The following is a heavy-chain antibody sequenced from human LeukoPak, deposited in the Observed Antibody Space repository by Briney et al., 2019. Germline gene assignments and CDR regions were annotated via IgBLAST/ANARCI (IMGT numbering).Heavy chain of an antibody. J-gene: IGHJ4*02. CDR2: INSDGSST. CDR3: ARARYGGNYYFDY. V-gene: IGHV3-74*01. CDR1: GFTFSSYW. D-gene: IGHD4-23*01. Sequence: GGSLRLSCAASGFTFSSYWMHWVRQAPGKGLVWVSRINSDGSSTSYADSVKGRFTISRGNAKNTLYLQMNSLRAEDTAVYYCARARYGGNYYFDYWGQGTLVTVSS.